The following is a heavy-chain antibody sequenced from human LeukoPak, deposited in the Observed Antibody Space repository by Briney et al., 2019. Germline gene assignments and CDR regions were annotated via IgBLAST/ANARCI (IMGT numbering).Heavy chain of an antibody. V-gene: IGHV3-7*04. CDR2: IKPDGSDQ. CDR3: ARENFQY. CDR1: GFTFSSYW. J-gene: IGHJ4*02. Sequence: PGGSLRLSCAASGFTFSSYWMNWVRQAPGKGLEWVANIKPDGSDQYYVDSVKGRFTISRDNAKNSLYLQMNSLRAEDAAVYYCARENFQYWAQGTLVTVSS.